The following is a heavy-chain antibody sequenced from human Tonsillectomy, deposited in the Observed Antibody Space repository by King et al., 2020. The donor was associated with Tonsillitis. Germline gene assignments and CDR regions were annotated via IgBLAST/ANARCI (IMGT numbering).Heavy chain of an antibody. V-gene: IGHV4-59*01. D-gene: IGHD1-1*01. CDR3: AREISLADAFDI. J-gene: IGHJ3*02. CDR2: IYYSGST. Sequence: QLQESGPGLVKPSETLSLTCTVSGGSISSYYWSWIRQPPGKGLEWIWYIYYSGSTNYNPSLKSRVTMSVDTSKSQFSLKLSSVTAADTAVYYCAREISLADAFDIWGQGTMVTVSS. CDR1: GGSISSYY.